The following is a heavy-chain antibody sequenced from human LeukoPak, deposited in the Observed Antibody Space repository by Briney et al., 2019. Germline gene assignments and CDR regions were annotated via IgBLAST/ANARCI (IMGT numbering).Heavy chain of an antibody. J-gene: IGHJ4*02. Sequence: GGPLRLSCAASGFTFSSHWMHWVGQAPGKGLVWVSRINSDGSISTYADSGQGRFTISRDNAKNTLYLQMNSLRAEDTAVYYCARDDYDILTFGLDYWGQGTLVTVSS. CDR2: INSDGSIS. V-gene: IGHV3-74*01. D-gene: IGHD3-9*01. CDR3: ARDDYDILTFGLDY. CDR1: GFTFSSHW.